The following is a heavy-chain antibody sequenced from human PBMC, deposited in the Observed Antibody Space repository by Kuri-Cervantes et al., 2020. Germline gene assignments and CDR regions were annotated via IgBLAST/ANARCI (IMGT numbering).Heavy chain of an antibody. V-gene: IGHV3-66*01. J-gene: IGHJ5*02. D-gene: IGHD3-16*02. Sequence: GESLKISCAASGFTFSSYAMHWVRQAPGKGLEWVSVIYSGGSTYYADSVKGRFTISRDNSKNTLYLQMNSLRAEDTAVYYCARGGLLSVPIWFDPWGQGTLVTVSS. CDR3: ARGGLLSVPIWFDP. CDR1: GFTFSSYA. CDR2: IYSGGST.